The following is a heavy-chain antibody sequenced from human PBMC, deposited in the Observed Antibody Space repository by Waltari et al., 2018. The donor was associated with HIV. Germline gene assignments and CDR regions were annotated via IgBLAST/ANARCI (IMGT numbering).Heavy chain of an antibody. CDR2: INAGNGDT. J-gene: IGHJ5*02. CDR3: ARTYDVLTGFGWFDP. CDR1: GYTFSRYG. D-gene: IGHD3-9*01. Sequence: QVQVVQSGAEVKKPGAPVKISCKASGYTFSRYGRDWVRQAPGQRLEWMGRINAGNGDTKYSQKFQGRVTISRDTSASTAYMELSSLRSEDTAVYYCARTYDVLTGFGWFDPWGQGTLVTVSS. V-gene: IGHV1-3*01.